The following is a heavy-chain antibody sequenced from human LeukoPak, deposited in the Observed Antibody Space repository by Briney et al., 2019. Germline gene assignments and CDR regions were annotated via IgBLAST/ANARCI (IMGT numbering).Heavy chain of an antibody. J-gene: IGHJ4*02. D-gene: IGHD4-17*01. CDR3: GKEFDYDPNNYFDY. CDR1: GFTFDDYA. CDR2: ISWNSGSI. Sequence: GRSLRLSCAASGFTFDDYAMHWVRQAPGKGLEWVSGISWNSGSIGYADSVKGRFTISRDNAKNSLYLQMNSLRAEDTALYYCGKEFDYDPNNYFDYWGQGTLVTVSS. V-gene: IGHV3-9*01.